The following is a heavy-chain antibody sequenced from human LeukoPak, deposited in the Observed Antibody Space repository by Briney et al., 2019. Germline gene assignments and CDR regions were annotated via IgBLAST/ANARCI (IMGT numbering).Heavy chain of an antibody. Sequence: SQTLSLTCAVYGGSFSGYYWSWIRQPPGKGLEWIGEINHSGSTNYNPSLKSRVTISVDTSKNQFSLKLSSVTAADTAVYYCARGRVVARYYYDSSGYYYFDYWGQGTLVTVSS. D-gene: IGHD3-22*01. CDR3: ARGRVVARYYYDSSGYYYFDY. V-gene: IGHV4-34*01. J-gene: IGHJ4*02. CDR2: INHSGST. CDR1: GGSFSGYY.